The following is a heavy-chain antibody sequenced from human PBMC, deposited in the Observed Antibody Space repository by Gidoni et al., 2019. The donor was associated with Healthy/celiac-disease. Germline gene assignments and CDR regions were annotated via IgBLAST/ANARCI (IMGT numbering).Heavy chain of an antibody. V-gene: IGHV4-38-2*02. CDR1: GYSISSGYY. CDR3: ARISGRKGPGPDFDY. CDR2: IYHSGST. J-gene: IGHJ4*02. Sequence: QVQLQESGPGLVKPSETLSLTCTVSGYSISSGYYWGWIRQPPGKGLEWIGSIYHSGSTYYNPSLKSRVTISVDTSKNQFSLKLSSVTAADTAVYYCARISGRKGPGPDFDYWGQGTLVTVSS.